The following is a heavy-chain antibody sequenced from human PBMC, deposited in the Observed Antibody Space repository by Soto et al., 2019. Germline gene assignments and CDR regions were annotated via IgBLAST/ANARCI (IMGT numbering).Heavy chain of an antibody. J-gene: IGHJ4*02. V-gene: IGHV4-31*03. CDR1: GGSISSAAYY. D-gene: IGHD5-18*01. Sequence: QAQLQESGPGLVKPSQTLSLTCTVSGGSISSAAYYWSWIRQHPGKDLEWIGYISHSGSTYYTPSLKSRVIISADTSKNQFSLNLNSVTAADTAVYYCAREYTYGSNFFDCWGQGALVTVSS. CDR2: ISHSGST. CDR3: AREYTYGSNFFDC.